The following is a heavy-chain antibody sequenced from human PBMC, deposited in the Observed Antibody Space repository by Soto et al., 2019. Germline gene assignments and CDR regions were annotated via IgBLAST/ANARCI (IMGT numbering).Heavy chain of an antibody. CDR1: GGSFSGYY. Sequence: SETLSLTCAVYGGSFSGYYWSWIRQPPGKGLEWIGEINHSGSTNYNPSLKSRVTISVDTSKNQFSLKLSSVTAADTAVYYCARGGYLRWSYFDYWGQGTLVTV. D-gene: IGHD5-18*01. CDR2: INHSGST. J-gene: IGHJ4*02. V-gene: IGHV4-34*01. CDR3: ARGGYLRWSYFDY.